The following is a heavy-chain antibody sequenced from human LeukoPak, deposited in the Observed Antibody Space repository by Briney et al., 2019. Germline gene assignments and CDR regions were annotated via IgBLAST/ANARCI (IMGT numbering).Heavy chain of an antibody. CDR3: ARQQWRGLIAFDT. CDR2: INPNSGVT. V-gene: IGHV1-2*02. Sequence: VASVKVSCKASGYTFTSYYMHWVRQAPGQGLEWMGWINPNSGVTNYAQKFQGRVTMTRDTSISTAYMELSRLRSDDTAVYYCARQQWRGLIAFDTWGQGTMVTVSS. CDR1: GYTFTSYY. D-gene: IGHD6-19*01. J-gene: IGHJ3*02.